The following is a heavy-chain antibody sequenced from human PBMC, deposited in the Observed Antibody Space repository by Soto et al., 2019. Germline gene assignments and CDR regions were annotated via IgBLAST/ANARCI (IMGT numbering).Heavy chain of an antibody. J-gene: IGHJ5*02. D-gene: IGHD6-13*01. CDR3: ARAHSSWYEAQNWFDP. CDR1: GYTFTGYY. Sequence: EASVKVSCKASGYTFTGYYMHCVRQAPGQVLEWMGWINPNSGGTNYAQKFQGWVTMTRDTSISTAYMELSRLRSDDTAVYYCARAHSSWYEAQNWFDPWGQGTLVTVSS. CDR2: INPNSGGT. V-gene: IGHV1-2*04.